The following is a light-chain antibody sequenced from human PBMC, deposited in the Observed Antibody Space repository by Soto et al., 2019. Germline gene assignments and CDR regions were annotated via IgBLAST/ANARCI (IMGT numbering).Light chain of an antibody. V-gene: IGKV3-20*01. J-gene: IGKJ4*01. Sequence: EIVLTQSPGTLSLSPGERATLSCRASQSVTSNFLAWYQQRPGQAPRLLIYGASSRATGIPDRFSGSGSGTDFTLTISRLEPEDFAVYYCQQCASSPFTFGGGTKVEIK. CDR1: QSVTSNF. CDR3: QQCASSPFT. CDR2: GAS.